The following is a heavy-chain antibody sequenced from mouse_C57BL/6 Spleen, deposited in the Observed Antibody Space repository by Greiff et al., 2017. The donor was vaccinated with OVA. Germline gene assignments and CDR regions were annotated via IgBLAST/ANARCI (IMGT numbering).Heavy chain of an antibody. CDR2: ISDGGSYT. CDR1: GFTFSSYA. J-gene: IGHJ1*03. V-gene: IGHV5-4*03. D-gene: IGHD1-1*01. CDR3: AGGITTVVEGYFDV. Sequence: EVKLVESGGGLVKPGGSLKLSCAASGFTFSSYAMSWVRQTPEKRLEWVATISDGGSYTYYPDNVKGRFTISRDNAKNNLYLQMSHLKSEDTAMYYCAGGITTVVEGYFDVWGTGTTVTVSS.